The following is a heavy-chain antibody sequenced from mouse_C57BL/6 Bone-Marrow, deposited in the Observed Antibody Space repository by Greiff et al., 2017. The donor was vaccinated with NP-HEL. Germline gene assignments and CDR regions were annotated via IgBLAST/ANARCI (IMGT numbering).Heavy chain of an antibody. Sequence: EVQLQQSGAELVRPGASVKLSCTASGFNITDDYMHWVKQRPEQGLEWIGWIDPENGDTEYASKFQGKATITADTSSNTAYLQLSSLTSEDTAVYYCTTVVATDWCFDVWGTGTTVTVSS. J-gene: IGHJ1*03. CDR2: IDPENGDT. V-gene: IGHV14-4*01. CDR3: TTVVATDWCFDV. CDR1: GFNITDDY. D-gene: IGHD1-1*01.